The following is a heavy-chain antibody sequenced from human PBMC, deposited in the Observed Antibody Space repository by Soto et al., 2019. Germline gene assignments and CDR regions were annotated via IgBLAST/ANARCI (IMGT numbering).Heavy chain of an antibody. CDR2: IIPIFGTA. CDR3: ARPGYYYDSSGYVLDYFDY. V-gene: IGHV1-69*13. CDR1: EGTFSSYA. Sequence: SVKVSCKASEGTFSSYAISWVRQAPGQGLEWMGGIIPIFGTANYAQKFQGRVTITADESTSTAYMELSSLRSEDTAVYYCARPGYYYDSSGYVLDYFDYWGQGTLVTVS. D-gene: IGHD3-22*01. J-gene: IGHJ4*02.